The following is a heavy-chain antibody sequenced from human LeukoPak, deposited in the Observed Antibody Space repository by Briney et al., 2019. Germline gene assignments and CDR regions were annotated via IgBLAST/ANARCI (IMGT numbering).Heavy chain of an antibody. CDR1: GFTFSSYA. J-gene: IGHJ4*02. V-gene: IGHV3-30*04. D-gene: IGHD3/OR15-3a*01. CDR3: ARDPSRWTPPVKFDY. CDR2: ISYDGSNK. Sequence: GGSLRLSCAASGFTFSSYAMHWVRQAPGKGLEWVAVISYDGSNKYYADSVKGRFTISRDNSKNTLYLQMNSLRAEDTAVYYCARDPSRWTPPVKFDYWGQGTLVTVSS.